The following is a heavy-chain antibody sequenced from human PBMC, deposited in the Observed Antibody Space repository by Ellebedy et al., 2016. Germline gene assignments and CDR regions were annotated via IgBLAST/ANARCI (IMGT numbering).Heavy chain of an antibody. D-gene: IGHD5-12*01. J-gene: IGHJ4*02. CDR3: TTVKLGYSGYVFDY. V-gene: IGHV3-15*01. CDR1: GFTFSDAA. Sequence: GESLKISXAASGFTFSDAAMNWVRQAPGKGLEWVGRIQTKSEGATTDYAAPVKGRFTISRDDSKNTLYLQMNSLKTEDTAVYYCTTVKLGYSGYVFDYWGQGTLVTVSS. CDR2: IQTKSEGATT.